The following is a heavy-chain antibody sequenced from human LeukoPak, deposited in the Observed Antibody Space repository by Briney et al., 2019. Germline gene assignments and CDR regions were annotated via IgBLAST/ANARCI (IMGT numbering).Heavy chain of an antibody. CDR2: INSDGSST. CDR3: ATGERHGFDI. J-gene: IGHJ3*02. CDR1: GCTFSSYW. V-gene: IGHV3-74*01. Sequence: GGSLRLSCAVSGCTFSSYWMHWVRQAPGKGLVWVSRINSDGSSTSYADSVKGRFTISRDNAKNTLYLQMNSLRAEDTAVYYCATGERHGFDIWGQGTMVTVSS.